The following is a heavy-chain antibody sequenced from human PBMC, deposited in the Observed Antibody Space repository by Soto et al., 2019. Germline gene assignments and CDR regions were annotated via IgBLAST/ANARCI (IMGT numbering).Heavy chain of an antibody. Sequence: QVQLVQSGAEVKKPGSSVKVSCKASGGTFSSYAISWVRQAPGQGLEWMGGIIPIFGTANYEQKFQGRVTIAADESTSKAYMELSSLRSEDTAVYYCASRPVDTAMDASYYYYYYGMDVWGQGTTVTVSS. J-gene: IGHJ6*02. CDR1: GGTFSSYA. D-gene: IGHD5-18*01. CDR2: IIPIFGTA. CDR3: ASRPVDTAMDASYYYYYYGMDV. V-gene: IGHV1-69*01.